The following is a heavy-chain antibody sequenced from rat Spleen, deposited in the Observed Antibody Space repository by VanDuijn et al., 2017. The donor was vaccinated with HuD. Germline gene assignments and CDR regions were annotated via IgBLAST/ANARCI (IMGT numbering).Heavy chain of an antibody. V-gene: IGHV5-25*01. D-gene: IGHD1-12*01. Sequence: EVQLVQSGGGLVQPGRSLKVSCAASGFTFRNFDMAWVRQDPTKGLEWVASISPSGVTYYRDSVKGRFTVSIENAKSTLYLQMDSLRSEDTASYYGTRRGDPFYFSYWGPGTMVTVSS. CDR1: GFTFRNFD. CDR2: ISPSGVT. J-gene: IGHJ1*01. CDR3: TRRGDPFYFSY.